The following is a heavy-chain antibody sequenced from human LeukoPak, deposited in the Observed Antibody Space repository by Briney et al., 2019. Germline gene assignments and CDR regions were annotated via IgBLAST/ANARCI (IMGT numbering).Heavy chain of an antibody. J-gene: IGHJ4*02. Sequence: SVKVSCKASGYTFTGYYMHWVRQAPGQGLEWMGRINPNSGGTSYAQKFQGRVTMTRDTSISTAYMELSRLRSDDTAVYYCARALSLTVRRSIAAADTPSGYWGQGTLVTVSS. D-gene: IGHD6-13*01. CDR3: ARALSLTVRRSIAAADTPSGY. V-gene: IGHV1-2*06. CDR1: GYTFTGYY. CDR2: INPNSGGT.